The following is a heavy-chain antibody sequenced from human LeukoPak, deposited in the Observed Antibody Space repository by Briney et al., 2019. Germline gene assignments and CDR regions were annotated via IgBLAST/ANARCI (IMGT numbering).Heavy chain of an antibody. V-gene: IGHV1-46*01. CDR1: GYTFTSYY. CDR3: ARVLRLPAAIYYYGMDV. Sequence: ASVKVSCKASGYTFTSYYMHWVRQAPGQGLEWMGIINPSGGSTSYAQKFQGRVTMTRDTSTSTVHMELSSLRSEDTAVYYCARVLRLPAAIYYYGMDVWGQGTTVTVSS. J-gene: IGHJ6*02. CDR2: INPSGGST. D-gene: IGHD2-2*01.